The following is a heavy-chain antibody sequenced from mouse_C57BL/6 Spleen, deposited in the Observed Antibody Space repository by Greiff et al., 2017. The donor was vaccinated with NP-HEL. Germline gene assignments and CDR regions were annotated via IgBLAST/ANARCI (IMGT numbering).Heavy chain of an antibody. CDR2: IRNKANGYTT. CDR1: GFTFTDYY. D-gene: IGHD2-3*01. CDR3: ARYPFDGYDFDY. J-gene: IGHJ2*01. V-gene: IGHV7-3*01. Sequence: EVKLVESGGGLVQPGGSLSLSCAASGFTFTDYYMSWVRQPPGKALEWLGFIRNKANGYTTEYSASVKGRFTISRDNSQSILYLQMTALRAEDSATYYCARYPFDGYDFDYWGHSTTLTVSS.